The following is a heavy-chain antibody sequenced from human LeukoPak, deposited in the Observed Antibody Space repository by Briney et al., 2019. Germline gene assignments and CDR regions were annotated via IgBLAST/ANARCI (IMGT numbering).Heavy chain of an antibody. CDR2: IYSGGST. V-gene: IGHV3-53*05. Sequence: PGGSLRLSCAASGFTVSSNDMSWVRQAPGKGLECISVIYSGGSTDYADSVKGRLTISRDNSKNTLYLQMNSLRAEDTAVYYCAKDSSQYSGSYAAYFDYWGQGTLVTVSS. CDR3: AKDSSQYSGSYAAYFDY. J-gene: IGHJ4*02. D-gene: IGHD1-26*01. CDR1: GFTVSSND.